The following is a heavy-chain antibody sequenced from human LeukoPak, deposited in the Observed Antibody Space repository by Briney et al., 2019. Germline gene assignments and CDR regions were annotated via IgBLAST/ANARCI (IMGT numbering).Heavy chain of an antibody. D-gene: IGHD6-19*01. CDR3: ATDRQWLVRYYFDY. J-gene: IGHJ4*02. CDR1: GFTFTSYA. V-gene: IGHV3-23*01. CDR2: ISGSGGST. Sequence: WGSLRLSCAASGFTFTSYAMSWVRRAPGKGLEWVSGISGSGGSTYYAESVKGRFIISRDNSKNTLYLQMNSLRAEDTAVYYCATDRQWLVRYYFDYWGQGTLVTVSS.